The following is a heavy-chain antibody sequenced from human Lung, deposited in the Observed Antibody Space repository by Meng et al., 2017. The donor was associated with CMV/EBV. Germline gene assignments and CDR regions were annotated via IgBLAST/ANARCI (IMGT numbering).Heavy chain of an antibody. CDR3: ARVRYYDFWSGYFNGMDV. CDR1: GYTFTSYG. V-gene: IGHV1-18*01. CDR2: MSAYNGNT. D-gene: IGHD3-3*01. Sequence: ASVXVSXKASGYTFTSYGISWVRQAPGQGLEWMGWMSAYNGNTNYAQKLQGRVTMTTDTSTSTAYMELRSLRSDDTAVYYCARVRYYDFWSGYFNGMDVWXQGTXVTV. J-gene: IGHJ6*02.